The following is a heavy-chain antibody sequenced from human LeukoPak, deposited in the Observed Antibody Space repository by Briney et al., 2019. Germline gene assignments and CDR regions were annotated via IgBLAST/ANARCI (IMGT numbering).Heavy chain of an antibody. D-gene: IGHD6-6*01. Sequence: SVKVSCKASGGTFSSYAISWVRQAPGQGLEWMGGIIPTFGTANYAQKFQGRVTITTDESTSTAYMELSSLRSEDTAVYYCARGVAEAARPYYYYMDVWGKGTTVTVSS. V-gene: IGHV1-69*05. CDR3: ARGVAEAARPYYYYMDV. CDR2: IIPTFGTA. J-gene: IGHJ6*03. CDR1: GGTFSSYA.